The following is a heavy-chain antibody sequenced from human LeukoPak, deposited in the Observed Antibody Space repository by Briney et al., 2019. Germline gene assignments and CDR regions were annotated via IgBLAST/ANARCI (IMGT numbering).Heavy chain of an antibody. CDR3: ARGFRRGYSYGYNFDY. D-gene: IGHD5-18*01. CDR2: ISSSGSTI. Sequence: GGSLRLSCAASGFTFSDYYMSWIRQAPGKGLEWVSYISSSGSTIYYADSVKGRFTISRDNAKNSLYLQMNSLRAEDTAVYYCARGFRRGYSYGYNFDYWGQGTVVTVSS. V-gene: IGHV3-11*04. J-gene: IGHJ4*02. CDR1: GFTFSDYY.